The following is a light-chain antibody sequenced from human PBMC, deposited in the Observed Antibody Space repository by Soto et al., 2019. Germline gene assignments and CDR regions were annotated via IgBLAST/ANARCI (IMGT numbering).Light chain of an antibody. CDR2: GAS. V-gene: IGKV3-15*01. Sequence: EIVLTQSPGTLSLSPGERATLSCRASQSISSTYLAWYQQKRGQAPRLLIYGASKRAIGLPARFSGSGSGTEFTLTITSLQSEDFAVYYCQQYNNWPQTFGQGTKVEIK. J-gene: IGKJ1*01. CDR1: QSISSTY. CDR3: QQYNNWPQT.